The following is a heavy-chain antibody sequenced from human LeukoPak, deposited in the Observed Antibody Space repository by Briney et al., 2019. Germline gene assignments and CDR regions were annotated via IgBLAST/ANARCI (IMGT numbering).Heavy chain of an antibody. CDR1: GFTFDDYA. CDR2: TSWDGGST. Sequence: GGSLRLSCAASGFTFDDYAMHWVRQAPGKGLEWVSLTSWDGGSTYYADSVKGRFTISRDNSKNSLYLQMNSLRAEDTALYYCAKDSGGDDFWSGYYLDYWGQGTLVTVSS. CDR3: AKDSGGDDFWSGYYLDY. D-gene: IGHD3-3*01. V-gene: IGHV3-43D*04. J-gene: IGHJ4*02.